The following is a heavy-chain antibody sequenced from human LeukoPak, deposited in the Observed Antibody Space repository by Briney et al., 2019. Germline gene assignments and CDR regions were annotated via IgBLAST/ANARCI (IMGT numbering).Heavy chain of an antibody. CDR2: ISGSGGST. CDR1: GFTFSSYA. CDR3: AKGTTATYTYFDY. Sequence: PGGSLRLSCAASGFTFSSYAMSWVRQAPGKGLEWVSAISGSGGSTYYADSVKGRFTISRDNSKNTLYLQMNSLGAEDTAVYYCAKGTTATYTYFDYWGQGTLVTVSS. D-gene: IGHD1-1*01. V-gene: IGHV3-23*01. J-gene: IGHJ4*02.